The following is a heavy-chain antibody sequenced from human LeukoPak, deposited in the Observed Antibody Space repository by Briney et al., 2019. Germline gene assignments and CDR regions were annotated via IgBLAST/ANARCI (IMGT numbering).Heavy chain of an antibody. CDR3: ARTHDYSASLDN. D-gene: IGHD4-11*01. CDR1: GGSISSASYY. V-gene: IGHV4-61*02. CDR2: MYTSGST. Sequence: SETLPLTCTVSGGSISSASYYWSWIRQPAGQGLEWIGLMYTSGSTNYNPSLKSRVTISVDTSKNQFSLKLSSVTAADTAVYYCARTHDYSASLDNWGQGTLVTVSS. J-gene: IGHJ4*02.